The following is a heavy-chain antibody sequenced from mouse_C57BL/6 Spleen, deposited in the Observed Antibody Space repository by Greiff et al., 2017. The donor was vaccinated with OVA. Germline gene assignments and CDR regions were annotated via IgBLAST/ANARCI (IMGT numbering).Heavy chain of an antibody. CDR2: IYPGDGDT. Sequence: VQLQQSGPELVKPGASVKISCKASGYAFSSSWMNWVKQRPGKGLEWIGRIYPGDGDTNYNGKFKGKATLTADKSSSTAYMQLSSLTSEDSAVYFCAREEGHDGYPYYAMDYWGQGTSVTVSS. V-gene: IGHV1-82*01. J-gene: IGHJ4*01. D-gene: IGHD2-3*01. CDR3: AREEGHDGYPYYAMDY. CDR1: GYAFSSSW.